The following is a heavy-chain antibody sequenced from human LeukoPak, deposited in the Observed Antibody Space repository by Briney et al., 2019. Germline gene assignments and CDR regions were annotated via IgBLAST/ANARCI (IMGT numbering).Heavy chain of an antibody. CDR1: GYSISSGYY. CDR2: IYHSGST. Sequence: PSETLSLTCTVSGYSISSGYYWGWIRQPPGKGLEWIGSIYHSGSTYYNPSLKSRVTISVDTSKNQFSLKLSSVTAADTAVYYCARLLWFGELPYYFDYWGQGTLVTVSS. D-gene: IGHD3-10*01. V-gene: IGHV4-38-2*02. CDR3: ARLLWFGELPYYFDY. J-gene: IGHJ4*02.